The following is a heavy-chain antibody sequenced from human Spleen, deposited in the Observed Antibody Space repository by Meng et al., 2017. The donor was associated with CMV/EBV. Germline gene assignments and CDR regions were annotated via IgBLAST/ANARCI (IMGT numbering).Heavy chain of an antibody. Sequence: GESLKISCTASGFTFSRYWMTWVRQAPGKGLEWVANIKQDGSQKYYVDSVKGRFTISRDNAKNTLYLQMNSLRAEDTAVYYCAREPTVTPYGMDVWGQGTTVTVSS. V-gene: IGHV3-7*01. CDR3: AREPTVTPYGMDV. D-gene: IGHD4-17*01. CDR2: IKQDGSQK. CDR1: GFTFSRYW. J-gene: IGHJ6*02.